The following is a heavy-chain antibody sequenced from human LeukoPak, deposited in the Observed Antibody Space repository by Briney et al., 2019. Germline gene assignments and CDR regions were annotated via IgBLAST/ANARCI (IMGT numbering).Heavy chain of an antibody. CDR3: ASLRAPYSSRYYYAAFDI. V-gene: IGHV1-69*04. CDR2: IIPILGIA. D-gene: IGHD3-22*01. Sequence: SVKVACKASGGTFSSYAISWVRQAPGHGLEWMGRIIPILGIANYAQKFQGRVTITADKSTSTAYMELSSLRSEDTAVYYCASLRAPYSSRYYYAAFDIWGQGTMVTVSS. CDR1: GGTFSSYA. J-gene: IGHJ3*02.